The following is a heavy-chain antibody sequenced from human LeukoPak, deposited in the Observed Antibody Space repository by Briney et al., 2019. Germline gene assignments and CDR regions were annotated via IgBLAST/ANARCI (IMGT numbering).Heavy chain of an antibody. CDR1: GYTFTGYY. CDR2: INPNSGGT. D-gene: IGHD3-22*01. J-gene: IGHJ6*02. CDR3: ARDLAATMIVVAAYYYYYGMDV. Sequence: ASVKVSCKASGYTFTGYYMHWVRQAPGQGLEWMGWINPNSGGTNYAQKFQGRVTMTRDTSISTAYMELSRLRSDDTAVYYCARDLAATMIVVAAYYYYYGMDVWGQGATVTVSS. V-gene: IGHV1-2*02.